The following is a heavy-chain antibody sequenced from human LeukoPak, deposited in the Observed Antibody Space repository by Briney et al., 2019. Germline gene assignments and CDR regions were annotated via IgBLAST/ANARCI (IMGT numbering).Heavy chain of an antibody. D-gene: IGHD4-17*01. CDR1: GYTFTSYY. J-gene: IGHJ4*02. V-gene: IGHV1-46*01. CDR2: INPSGGST. Sequence: ASVKVSCKASGYTFTSYYMHWVRQAPGQGPEWMGIINPSGGSTSYAQKFQGRVTITADESTSTAYMELSSLRSEDTAVYYCARDDYGDLGAYWGQGTLVTVSS. CDR3: ARDDYGDLGAY.